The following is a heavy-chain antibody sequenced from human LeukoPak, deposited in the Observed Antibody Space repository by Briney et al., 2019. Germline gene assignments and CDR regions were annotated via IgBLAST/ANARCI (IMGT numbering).Heavy chain of an antibody. CDR1: GGTFSSYA. Sequence: ASVKVSCKASGGTFSSYAISWVRQARGQGLEWMGMIIPILGIANYAQKFQGRVTITADKSTSTAYMELSSLRSEDTAVYYCARGAYCSGGSCYFLDYWGQGTPVTVSS. CDR3: ARGAYCSGGSCYFLDY. D-gene: IGHD2-15*01. J-gene: IGHJ4*02. V-gene: IGHV1-69*04. CDR2: IIPILGIA.